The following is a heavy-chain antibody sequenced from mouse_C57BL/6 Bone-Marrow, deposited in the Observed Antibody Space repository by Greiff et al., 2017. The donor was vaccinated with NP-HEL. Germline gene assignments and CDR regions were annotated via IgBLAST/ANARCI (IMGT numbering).Heavy chain of an antibody. D-gene: IGHD1-1*01. Sequence: EVQLQQSGPELVKPGASVKIPCKASGYTFTDYNMDWVKQSHGKSLEWIGDINPNNGGTIYNQKFKGKATLTVDKSSSTAYMELRSLTSEDTAVYYCARDHYGSSYKAMDYWGQGTSVTVSS. CDR1: GYTFTDYN. J-gene: IGHJ4*01. V-gene: IGHV1-18*01. CDR3: ARDHYGSSYKAMDY. CDR2: INPNNGGT.